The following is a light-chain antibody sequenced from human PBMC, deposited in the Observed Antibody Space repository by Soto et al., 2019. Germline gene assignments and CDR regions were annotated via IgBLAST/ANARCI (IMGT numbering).Light chain of an antibody. CDR2: GAS. CDR3: QQYNNWPPT. Sequence: EMVFTQSPGTLSVSPGEGATLSCRASQSVRSNLAWYQQKPGQAPRLLIYGASTRATGIPARFSGSGSGTEFTLSIGSLQSEDFAVYYCQQYNNWPPTFGQGTKVDIK. CDR1: QSVRSN. J-gene: IGKJ1*01. V-gene: IGKV3-15*01.